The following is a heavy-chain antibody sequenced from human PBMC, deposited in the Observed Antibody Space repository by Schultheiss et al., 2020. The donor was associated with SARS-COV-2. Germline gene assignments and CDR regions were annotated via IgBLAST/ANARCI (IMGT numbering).Heavy chain of an antibody. CDR2: SDTSGGST. V-gene: IGHV3-NL1*01. Sequence: GGSLRLSCAASGFTFSSYAMHWVRQAPGKGLEWVSASDTSGGSTYADSVKGRFTISRDNSKNTLYLQMNSLRVEDTAVYYCAKYTAMVYLDLWGQGTLVTVSS. D-gene: IGHD5-18*01. CDR3: AKYTAMVYLDL. J-gene: IGHJ4*02. CDR1: GFTFSSYA.